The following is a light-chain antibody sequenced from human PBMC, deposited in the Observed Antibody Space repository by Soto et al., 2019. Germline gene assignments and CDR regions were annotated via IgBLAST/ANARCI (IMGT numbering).Light chain of an antibody. CDR1: QSVIIW. Sequence: IQMTHSPSTLSASEVDRVTISCLASQSVIIWLAWYQQKPGRAPKLLIYKSSILESGVPSRFSGSGSETEFSLTIRALQPEDFATYYCQQLSRYPLTFGGGTKVDI. CDR3: QQLSRYPLT. CDR2: KSS. J-gene: IGKJ4*01. V-gene: IGKV1-5*03.